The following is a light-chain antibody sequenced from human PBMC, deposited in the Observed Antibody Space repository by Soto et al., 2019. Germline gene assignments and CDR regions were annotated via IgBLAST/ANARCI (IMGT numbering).Light chain of an antibody. CDR1: QSVSSY. Sequence: VVLTQSPATLSLSPGERATLSCRASQSVSSYLAWYQQKPGQAPRLLIYDASNRATGIPARFSGSGSETDFTLTISCLEPEDFATYYCQQANSFPVTFGQGTRLAI. J-gene: IGKJ5*01. V-gene: IGKV3-11*01. CDR2: DAS. CDR3: QQANSFPVT.